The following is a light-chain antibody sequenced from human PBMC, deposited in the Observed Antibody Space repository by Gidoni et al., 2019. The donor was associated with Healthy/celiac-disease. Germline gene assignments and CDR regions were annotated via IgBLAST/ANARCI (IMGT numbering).Light chain of an antibody. J-gene: IGKJ3*01. CDR2: DAS. V-gene: IGKV3-11*01. CDR3: QQRSNWPT. Sequence: EIVLTQSPATLSLSPGERATLSCRASQSVSSYLAWYQQKPGQAPRLLIYDASNRATGIPARFSGSGSGTDFTLNISSLETEDFAVYYCQQRSNWPTFGPGTKVDIK. CDR1: QSVSSY.